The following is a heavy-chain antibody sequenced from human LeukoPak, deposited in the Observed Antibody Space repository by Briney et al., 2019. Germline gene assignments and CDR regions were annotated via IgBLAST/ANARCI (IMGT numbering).Heavy chain of an antibody. CDR2: FLPIFSAA. CDR1: GCTFSSDA. D-gene: IGHD6-6*01. Sequence: GASVKVSCKASGCTFSSDAISWVRQAPGQGLEWVGVFLPIFSAANYAQELQGRVTITANESASAVYMELSSLRSDDTAVYYCATVGYSSSAPNWFDPWGQGTLVTVSS. CDR3: ATVGYSSSAPNWFDP. J-gene: IGHJ5*02. V-gene: IGHV1-69*13.